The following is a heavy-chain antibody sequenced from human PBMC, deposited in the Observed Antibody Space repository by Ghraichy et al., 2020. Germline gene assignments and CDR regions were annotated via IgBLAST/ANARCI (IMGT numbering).Heavy chain of an antibody. J-gene: IGHJ5*02. CDR2: IKDSGIT. V-gene: IGHV4-59*01. Sequence: SQTLSLTFSVSSGSIFGYFWSWIRQPPGKGLEWIGYIKDSGITNYNPSFKSRLTISVDTSKNQFSLLLTSVTAADTAVYYCARGPSSTSGLDPWGQGTQVTVSS. CDR3: ARGPSSTSGLDP. D-gene: IGHD2-2*01. CDR1: SGSIFGYF.